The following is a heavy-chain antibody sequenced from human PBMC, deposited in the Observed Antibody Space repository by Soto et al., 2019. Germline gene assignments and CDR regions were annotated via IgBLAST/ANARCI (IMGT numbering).Heavy chain of an antibody. CDR2: INHSGST. CDR3: ARVWGSSASN. Sequence: SETLSLTCAVYGGYFSGYYWSWIRQPPGKGLEWIGEINHSGSTNYNPSLKSRVTISVDTSKNQFSLKLSSVTAADTAVYYCARVWGSSASNWGQGTLVTVSS. J-gene: IGHJ4*02. CDR1: GGYFSGYY. V-gene: IGHV4-34*01. D-gene: IGHD3-16*01.